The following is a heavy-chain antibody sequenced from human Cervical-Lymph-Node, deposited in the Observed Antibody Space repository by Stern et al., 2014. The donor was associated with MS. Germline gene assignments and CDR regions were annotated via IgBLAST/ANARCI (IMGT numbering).Heavy chain of an antibody. Sequence: VQLVQSGGGLEQPGGSLRLSCAASGFTFSSHAMSWVRQAPGKGLEWVSAISGSGGSTYYADSVKGRFTVSRDNSKNTLYLQMNSLRAEDTAVYYCAKPQYSGKYRFDYWGQGTLVTVSS. D-gene: IGHD1-26*01. J-gene: IGHJ4*02. V-gene: IGHV3-23*04. CDR1: GFTFSSHA. CDR2: ISGSGGST. CDR3: AKPQYSGKYRFDY.